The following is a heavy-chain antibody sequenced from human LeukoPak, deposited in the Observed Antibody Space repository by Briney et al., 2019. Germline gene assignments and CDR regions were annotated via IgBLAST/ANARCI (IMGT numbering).Heavy chain of an antibody. D-gene: IGHD3-3*01. CDR3: ARRRRGYDFDY. J-gene: IGHJ4*02. V-gene: IGHV4-59*12. Sequence: SETLSLTCTVSGGSISTYYWNWIRQPPGKGLEWIGYIFYSGRTSYNPSLKSRVTLSVDTSKNWFSLRLTSVTAADTAVYYCARRRRGYDFDYWGQGTLVTVSS. CDR1: GGSISTYY. CDR2: IFYSGRT.